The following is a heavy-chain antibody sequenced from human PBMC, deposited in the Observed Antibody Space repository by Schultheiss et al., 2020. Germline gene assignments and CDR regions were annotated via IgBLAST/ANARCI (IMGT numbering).Heavy chain of an antibody. CDR1: GFTFSNYA. J-gene: IGHJ3*02. V-gene: IGHV3-23*01. CDR2: ITNSGGST. CDR3: AKGLLAYSGSYLGLDAFDI. Sequence: WGSLRLSCAGSGFTFSNYAMYWVRQAPGKGLEWVSGITNSGGSTFYADSVKGRFTISRDNSKNTLYLQMNSLRAEDTAVYYCAKGLLAYSGSYLGLDAFDIWGEGTMGTV. D-gene: IGHD1-26*01.